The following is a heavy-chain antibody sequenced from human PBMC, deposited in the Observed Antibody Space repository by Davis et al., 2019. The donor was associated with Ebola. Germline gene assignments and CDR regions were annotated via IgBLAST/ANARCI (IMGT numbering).Heavy chain of an antibody. CDR3: ARLGDYYYIDV. J-gene: IGHJ6*03. D-gene: IGHD7-27*01. V-gene: IGHV2-70*04. CDR1: GFSLSTGGMR. Sequence: SGPTLVKPTQTLTLTCTYSGFSLSTGGMRVSWIRQSPGQAPEWLAHIDWDDDKFYSTSLKTRLTISKDTSKNQVVLTMTNMDPLDTATYYCARLGDYYYIDVWGKGTTVTVSS. CDR2: IDWDDDK.